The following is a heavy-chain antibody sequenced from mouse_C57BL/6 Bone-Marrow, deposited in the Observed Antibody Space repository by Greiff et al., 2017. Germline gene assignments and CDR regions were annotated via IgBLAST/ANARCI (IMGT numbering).Heavy chain of an antibody. D-gene: IGHD1-1*01. J-gene: IGHJ1*03. Sequence: VQLQESGPELVKPGASVKLSCKASGYTFTSYDINWVKQRPGQGLEWIGWIYPRDGSTKYNEKLKGKATLTVDTSSSTAYMELHSLTSVDSAVYFCARDYGSSYWYFDVWGTGTTVTVSS. CDR2: IYPRDGST. CDR3: ARDYGSSYWYFDV. CDR1: GYTFTSYD. V-gene: IGHV1-85*01.